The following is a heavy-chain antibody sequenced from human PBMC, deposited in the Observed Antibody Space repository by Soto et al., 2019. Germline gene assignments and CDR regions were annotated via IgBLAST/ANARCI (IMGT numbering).Heavy chain of an antibody. D-gene: IGHD5-18*01. V-gene: IGHV3-7*01. CDR2: VKQDGSEE. CDR1: GYSISTYW. CDR3: AALDTAMVKTAGY. Sequence: GGSLRLSCAASGYSISTYWMSWVRQAPGKGLEWVANVKQDGSEEYYVDSVEGRFTISRDNAKNSLFLQMNSLRAEDTAVYYCAALDTAMVKTAGYWGQGTLVTVSS. J-gene: IGHJ4*02.